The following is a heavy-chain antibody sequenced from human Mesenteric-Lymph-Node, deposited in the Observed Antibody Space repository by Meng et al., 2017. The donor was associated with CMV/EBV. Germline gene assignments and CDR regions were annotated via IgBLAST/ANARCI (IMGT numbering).Heavy chain of an antibody. CDR3: AHLTYYYGSGSYSPFDY. J-gene: IGHJ4*02. CDR2: ISWDDDK. D-gene: IGHD3-10*01. CDR1: FSLRTSGVG. V-gene: IGHV2-5*02. Sequence: FSLRTSGVGVGWIRQPPGKALEWLALISWDDDKRYSPSLKSRLTITKDTSKNQVVLTMTNMDPVDTATYYCAHLTYYYGSGSYSPFDYWGQGTLVTVSS.